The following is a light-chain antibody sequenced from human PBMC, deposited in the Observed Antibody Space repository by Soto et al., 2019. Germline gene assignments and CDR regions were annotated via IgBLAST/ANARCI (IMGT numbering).Light chain of an antibody. CDR1: KVGDKY. CDR3: QAWDSSTAV. V-gene: IGLV3-1*01. J-gene: IGLJ2*01. Sequence: SYELTQPPSVSVSPGQTASITCSGDKVGDKYVSWYQQKPGQSPVLVIYEDNKRPSGIPERFSGSNSGNTATLTISGTQAMDEADYYCQAWDSSTAVFGGGTKLTVL. CDR2: EDN.